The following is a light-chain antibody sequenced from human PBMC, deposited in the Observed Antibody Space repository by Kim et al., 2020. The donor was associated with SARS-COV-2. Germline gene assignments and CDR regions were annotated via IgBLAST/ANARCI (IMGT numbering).Light chain of an antibody. CDR3: YAAADNNWL. V-gene: IGLV3-27*01. J-gene: IGLJ3*02. Sequence: SVSPGPTAWITCSGDVLAKRYARWFQQKPGQAPLLVIYKDSKRPSGIPERFSGSSSGTTVTLTVSGAQVEDEANYYCYAAADNNWLFGGGTQLTVL. CDR1: VLAKRY. CDR2: KDS.